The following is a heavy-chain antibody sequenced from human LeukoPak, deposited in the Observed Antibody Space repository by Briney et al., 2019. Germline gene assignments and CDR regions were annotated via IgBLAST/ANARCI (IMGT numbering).Heavy chain of an antibody. CDR2: IYAGDST. J-gene: IGHJ4*02. CDR3: ARGGGEVDY. CDR1: GFTVSNNY. D-gene: IGHD3-16*01. Sequence: GGSLRLSCAASGFTVSNNYMIWVRQAPGKGLEWVSVIYAGDSTYYADSVKGRFTISRDNAKNSLYLQMNSLRAEDTAVFYCARGGGEVDYWGQGTLVTVSS. V-gene: IGHV3-53*01.